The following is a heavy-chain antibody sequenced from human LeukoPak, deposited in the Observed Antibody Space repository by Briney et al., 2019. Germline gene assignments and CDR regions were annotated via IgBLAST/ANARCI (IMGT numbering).Heavy chain of an antibody. D-gene: IGHD6-19*01. Sequence: SETLSLTCTVSGDSISSYYWSWIRQPAGKGLEWIGRIYTSGSTNYNPSLKSRVTISVDTSKNQFSLKLSSVTAADTAVYYCARGVLGYSSGGGYYYYYMDVWGQGTMVTVSS. V-gene: IGHV4-4*07. J-gene: IGHJ6*03. CDR3: ARGVLGYSSGGGYYYYYMDV. CDR2: IYTSGST. CDR1: GDSISSYY.